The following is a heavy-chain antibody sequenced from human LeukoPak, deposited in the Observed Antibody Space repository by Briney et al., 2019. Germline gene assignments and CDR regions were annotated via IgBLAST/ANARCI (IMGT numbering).Heavy chain of an antibody. Sequence: SVKVSCKASGGTFSSYANSWVRQAPGQGLEWMGRIIPILGIANYAQKFQGRVTITADKSTSTAYMELSSLRSEDTAVYYCARAAELTDAFDIWGQGTMVTVSS. CDR3: ARAAELTDAFDI. CDR1: GGTFSSYA. J-gene: IGHJ3*02. D-gene: IGHD1-26*01. CDR2: IIPILGIA. V-gene: IGHV1-69*04.